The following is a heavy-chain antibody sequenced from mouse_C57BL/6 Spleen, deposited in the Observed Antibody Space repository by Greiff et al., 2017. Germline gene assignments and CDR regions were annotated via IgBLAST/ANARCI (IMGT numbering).Heavy chain of an antibody. J-gene: IGHJ3*01. CDR3: ARGGNGPLFAY. CDR2: INPSTGGT. V-gene: IGHV1-42*01. Sequence: VHVKQSGPELVKPGASVKISCKASGYSFTGYYMNWVKQSPEKSLEWIGEINPSTGGTTYNQKFKAKATLTVDKSSSTAYMQLKSLTSEDSAVYYCARGGNGPLFAYWGQGTLVTVSA. CDR1: GYSFTGYY.